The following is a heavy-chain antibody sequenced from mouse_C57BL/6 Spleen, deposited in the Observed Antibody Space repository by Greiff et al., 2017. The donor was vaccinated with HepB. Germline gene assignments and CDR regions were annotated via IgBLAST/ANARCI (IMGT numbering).Heavy chain of an antibody. CDR2: IDPSDSET. J-gene: IGHJ1*03. CDR3: ARLYYSNHWYFDV. CDR1: GYTFTSYW. Sequence: QVQLQQPGAELVRPGSSVKLSCKASGYTFTSYWMHWVKQRPIQGLEWIGNIDPSDSETHYNQKFKDKATLTVDKSSSTAYMQLSSLTSEDSAVYYCARLYYSNHWYFDVWGTWTTVTVSS. D-gene: IGHD2-5*01. V-gene: IGHV1-52*01.